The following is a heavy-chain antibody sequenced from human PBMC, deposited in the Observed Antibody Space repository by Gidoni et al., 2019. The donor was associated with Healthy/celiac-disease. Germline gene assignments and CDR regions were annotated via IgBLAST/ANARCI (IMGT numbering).Heavy chain of an antibody. J-gene: IGHJ4*02. CDR2: IKHSGST. Sequence: QVQLQQWGAGLWKPSETLSLTCAVYGGSFSGYYWSWIRQPPGNGLEWIGEIKHSGSTNHNPSLNSRVTISVDTSKNQFSLKLSSVTAADTAVYYGARGLFGNYFDYWGQGTLVTVSS. D-gene: IGHD3-16*01. V-gene: IGHV4-34*01. CDR3: ARGLFGNYFDY. CDR1: GGSFSGYY.